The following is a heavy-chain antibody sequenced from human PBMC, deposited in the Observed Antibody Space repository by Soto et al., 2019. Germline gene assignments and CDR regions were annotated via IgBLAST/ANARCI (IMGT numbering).Heavy chain of an antibody. CDR2: ISYDGSSK. V-gene: IGHV3-30-3*01. D-gene: IGHD5-18*01. CDR3: ARGDGYIYGNTFDS. J-gene: IGHJ4*02. Sequence: PGGSLRLSCAASGFTFNNYAMHWVRQAPGKGLEWMAFISYDGSSKYYADSVTGRFTISRDNSRNTLYLQMNSLRAEDTAVYYCARGDGYIYGNTFDSWGQGTLVTVSS. CDR1: GFTFNNYA.